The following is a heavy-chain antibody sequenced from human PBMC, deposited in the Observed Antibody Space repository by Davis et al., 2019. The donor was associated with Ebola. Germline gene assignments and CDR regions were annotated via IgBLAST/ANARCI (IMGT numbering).Heavy chain of an antibody. V-gene: IGHV3-30-3*01. CDR2: ISYDGSNK. Sequence: GESLKISCAASGFTFSSYAMHWVRQAPGKGLEWVAVISYDGSNKYYADSVKGRFTISRDNSKNTLYLQMNSLRAEDTAVYYCARGLRHFGELLSPPFDSWGQGTLVTVSS. J-gene: IGHJ4*02. D-gene: IGHD3-10*01. CDR1: GFTFSSYA. CDR3: ARGLRHFGELLSPPFDS.